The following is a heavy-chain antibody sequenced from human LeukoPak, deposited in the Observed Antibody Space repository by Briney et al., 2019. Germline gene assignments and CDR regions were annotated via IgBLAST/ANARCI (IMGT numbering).Heavy chain of an antibody. CDR3: ARDGEALGYCSGGSCLPDY. Sequence: PSETLSLTCAVYGGSFSGYYWSWIRQPPGKGLEWIGEINHSGSTNYNPSLKSRVTISVDTSKNQFSLKLSSVTAADTAVYYCARDGEALGYCSGGSCLPDYWGQGTLVTVSS. V-gene: IGHV4-34*01. CDR1: GGSFSGYY. J-gene: IGHJ4*02. CDR2: INHSGST. D-gene: IGHD2-15*01.